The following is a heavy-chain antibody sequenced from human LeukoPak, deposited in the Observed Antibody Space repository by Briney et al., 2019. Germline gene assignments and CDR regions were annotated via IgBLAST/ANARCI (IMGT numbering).Heavy chain of an antibody. Sequence: PGGSLRLSCTASGFTFSSDAMSWSRQAPGKGLEWVSAISGSGGSTYYADSVKGRFTISRDNSKNTLYLQMNSLRAEDTAVYYCAKKGLYDYVWGSYRSDAFDIWGQGTMVTVSS. J-gene: IGHJ3*02. CDR1: GFTFSSDA. V-gene: IGHV3-23*01. D-gene: IGHD3-16*02. CDR3: AKKGLYDYVWGSYRSDAFDI. CDR2: ISGSGGST.